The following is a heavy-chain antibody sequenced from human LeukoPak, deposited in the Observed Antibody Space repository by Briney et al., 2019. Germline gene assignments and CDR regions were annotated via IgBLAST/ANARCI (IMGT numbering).Heavy chain of an antibody. CDR1: GSSISSTNW. D-gene: IGHD1-26*01. CDR2: IFHSGST. J-gene: IGHJ4*02. CDR3: ARLGNQGRSHYFDY. Sequence: PSGTLSLTCAVSGSSISSTNWWSWVRQPPGKGLEWIGEIFHSGSTNYSPSLKSRVTISVDKSKNQFALKLSSVTAADTAVYYCARLGNQGRSHYFDYWGQGTLVTVSS. V-gene: IGHV4-4*02.